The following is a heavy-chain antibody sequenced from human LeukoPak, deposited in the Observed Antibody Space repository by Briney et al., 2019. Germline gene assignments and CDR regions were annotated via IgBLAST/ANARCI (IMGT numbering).Heavy chain of an antibody. CDR3: ARGQYYYDSSGAPFDY. CDR1: GYTFTGYY. V-gene: IGHV1-2*04. D-gene: IGHD3-22*01. J-gene: IGHJ4*02. Sequence: GASVKVSCKASGYTFTGYYMHWVRQAPGQGLEWMGWINPNSGGTNYAQKFQGWVTMTRDTSISTAYMELSRLRSDDTAVYYCARGQYYYDSSGAPFDYWGQGTLVTVSS. CDR2: INPNSGGT.